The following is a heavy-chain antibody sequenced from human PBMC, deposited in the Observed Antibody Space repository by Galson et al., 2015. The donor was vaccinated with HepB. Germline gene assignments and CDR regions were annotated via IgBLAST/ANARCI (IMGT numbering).Heavy chain of an antibody. D-gene: IGHD3-3*01. Sequence: SCKASGGTFSSYAISWIHQPPEKGLEWIGSISNTGSTYYNPSLKSRVTISVDTSKNQFSLEVSSVTAADTAMYYCARSILQWPYYTLDLWGQGTMVTVSS. CDR2: ISNTGST. CDR1: GGTFSSYAI. CDR3: ARSILQWPYYTLDL. J-gene: IGHJ3*01. V-gene: IGHV4-39*01.